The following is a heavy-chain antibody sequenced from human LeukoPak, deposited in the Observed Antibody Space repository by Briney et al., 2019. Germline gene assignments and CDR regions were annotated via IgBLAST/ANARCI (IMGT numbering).Heavy chain of an antibody. CDR3: ANEGTSPRRGAFDI. CDR1: GVTFSSDS. Sequence: GGSLRLSCAAAGVTFSSDSMNWVRQAPGKGLEWGSYISSSSSTTYYAASVKGRFPISRDNSKNTLYLQMNSLRAEDTAVYYCANEGTSPRRGAFDIWGQGTMVTVSS. D-gene: IGHD1/OR15-1a*01. CDR2: ISSSSSTT. J-gene: IGHJ3*02. V-gene: IGHV3-48*01.